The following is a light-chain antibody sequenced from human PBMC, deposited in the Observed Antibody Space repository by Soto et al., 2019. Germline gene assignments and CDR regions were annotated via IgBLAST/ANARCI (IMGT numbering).Light chain of an antibody. CDR1: SSDVGNYNY. Sequence: QSALTQPRSVSGSPGQSVTISCTGTSSDVGNYNYVSWYQQHPGKAPKVMIYDVNKWPSGVPDRFSGSKSGNTASLTNSGLQAEDEADYYCCSYAGSYTWVFGGGTKLTVL. J-gene: IGLJ3*02. CDR2: DVN. V-gene: IGLV2-11*01. CDR3: CSYAGSYTWV.